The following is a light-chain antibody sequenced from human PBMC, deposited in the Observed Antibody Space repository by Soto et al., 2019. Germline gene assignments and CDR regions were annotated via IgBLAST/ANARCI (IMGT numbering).Light chain of an antibody. J-gene: IGKJ5*01. CDR1: QSIHTS. Sequence: VLTQSPATLSLSPGERATLSCRASQSIHTSLAWYQQKSGQPPRLVIYDSTLRANGVPDRFGGSRSGTEFTLTINSLEPEDFAVYYCQQRNVWPPITFGQGTRLENK. CDR2: DST. CDR3: QQRNVWPPIT. V-gene: IGKV3-11*01.